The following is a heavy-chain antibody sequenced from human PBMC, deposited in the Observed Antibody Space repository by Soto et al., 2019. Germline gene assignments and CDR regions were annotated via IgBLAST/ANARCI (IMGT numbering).Heavy chain of an antibody. J-gene: IGHJ5*02. CDR1: GYTFTSYG. Sequence: QVQLIQSAPEVKRPGASVRVSCRASGYTFTSYGLNWVRRAPGQGLEWMGRIASHDGSTVSAQSFQVRPTVTRETFLNAAHWELGAVTSDAAGLYYCLRHDSDDSTNLWGQGTLVTVYS. CDR2: IASHDGST. V-gene: IGHV1-18*04. CDR3: LRHDSDDSTNL. D-gene: IGHD3-22*01.